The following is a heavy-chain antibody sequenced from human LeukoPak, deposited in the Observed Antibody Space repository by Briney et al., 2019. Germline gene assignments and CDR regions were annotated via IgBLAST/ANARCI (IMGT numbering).Heavy chain of an antibody. CDR3: AKDWGPHYASGSSYFDS. CDR1: GFTFSSYC. CDR2: ISYSGSNI. J-gene: IGHJ4*02. V-gene: IGHV3-30*18. Sequence: PGGSLRLSCAASGFTFSSYCMHWVRQAPGKGLEWVSDISYSGSNIYYTDSVKGRFTISRDNAKNTLYLQMNFLRAEDTAVYYCAKDWGPHYASGSSYFDSWGQGTLVTVSS. D-gene: IGHD3-10*01.